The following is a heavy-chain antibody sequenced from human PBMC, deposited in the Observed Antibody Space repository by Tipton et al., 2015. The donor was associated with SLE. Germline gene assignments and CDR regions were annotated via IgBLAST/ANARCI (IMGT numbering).Heavy chain of an antibody. D-gene: IGHD6-6*01. V-gene: IGHV3-21*04. CDR1: GFTFRSYT. CDR3: AKDGALYSSSSDYFDY. CDR2: ITRSGSFI. Sequence: SLRLSCVGSGFTFRSYTMNWVRQAPGKGLEWVSSITRSGSFIYYGDSVKGRFTISRDNAKNTLYLQMNSLRAEDTAVYYCAKDGALYSSSSDYFDYWGQGTLVTVSS. J-gene: IGHJ4*02.